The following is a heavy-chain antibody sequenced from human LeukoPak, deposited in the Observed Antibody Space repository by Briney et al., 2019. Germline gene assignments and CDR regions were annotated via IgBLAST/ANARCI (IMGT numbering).Heavy chain of an antibody. CDR2: ISSSSIYI. CDR1: GFTFNNYN. Sequence: GGSLRLSCAASGFTFNNYNMNWVRQAPGKGLEWVSSISSSSIYIYYADSVKGRFTISRDNAKNSLYLQMNSLRAEDTAVYYCAELGITMIGGVWGKGTTVTISS. J-gene: IGHJ6*04. V-gene: IGHV3-21*01. CDR3: AELGITMIGGV. D-gene: IGHD3-10*02.